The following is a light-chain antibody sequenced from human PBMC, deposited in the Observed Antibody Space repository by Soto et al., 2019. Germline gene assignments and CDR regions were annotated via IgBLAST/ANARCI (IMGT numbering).Light chain of an antibody. Sequence: EVVLTQSPATLSLSPGERATLSCRASQSVSSNLAWYQQKHGQAPRLLIYGASTRATGIPARFNGSGSGTEFTLTISSLQSEDFAVYYCQQYDNWPPIPFGQGTRLEI. CDR1: QSVSSN. V-gene: IGKV3-15*01. J-gene: IGKJ5*01. CDR2: GAS. CDR3: QQYDNWPPIP.